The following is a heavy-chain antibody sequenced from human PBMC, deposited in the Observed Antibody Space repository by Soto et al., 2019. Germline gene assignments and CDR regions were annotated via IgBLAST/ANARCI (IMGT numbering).Heavy chain of an antibody. Sequence: QVHLVQSGAEVKKPGASVKVSCKGPGYGFTTYGITWVRQAPGQGLEWMAWISAHNGNTNYAQKLQGRVTVTRDTSTSTAYMELRSLRADDTAVYYCARGRDGDYWGQGALVTVSS. CDR1: GYGFTTYG. CDR2: ISAHNGNT. J-gene: IGHJ4*02. V-gene: IGHV1-18*01. CDR3: ARGRDGDY. D-gene: IGHD6-6*01.